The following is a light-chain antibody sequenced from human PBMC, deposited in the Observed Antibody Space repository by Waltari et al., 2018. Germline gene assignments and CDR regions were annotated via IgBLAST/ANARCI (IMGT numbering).Light chain of an antibody. Sequence: SSELTQDPAVSVALGQTVRITCQGDSLRSYYASWYQPKPGQAPVLVISCKNNRPSGIPDRVCGSSSGNTASLTSAGAQAEDEADYYCQSRDISGNHLEVVFGGGTKLTVL. CDR1: SLRSYY. V-gene: IGLV3-19*01. CDR2: CKN. CDR3: QSRDISGNHLEVV. J-gene: IGLJ2*01.